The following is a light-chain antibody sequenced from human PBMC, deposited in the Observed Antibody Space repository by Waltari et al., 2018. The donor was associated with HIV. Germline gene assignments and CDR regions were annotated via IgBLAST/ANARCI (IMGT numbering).Light chain of an antibody. Sequence: QSVLTQPPSVSAAPGQKVTLSSPVGSTNVGASSVSWYQQLPGPATKLLIYADDKRPSGIPDRFSGSKSGTSATLVITGLQTGDEADYYCGTWDNRLTTVVFGGGTKLTVL. CDR3: GTWDNRLTTVV. CDR2: ADD. J-gene: IGLJ2*01. V-gene: IGLV1-51*01. CDR1: STNVGASS.